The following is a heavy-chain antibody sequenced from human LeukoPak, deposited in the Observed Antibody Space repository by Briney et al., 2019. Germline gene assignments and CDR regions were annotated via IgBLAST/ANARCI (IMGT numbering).Heavy chain of an antibody. V-gene: IGHV4-34*01. CDR2: INHSGST. CDR3: ARENYDSSGRVDY. D-gene: IGHD3-22*01. CDR1: GGSFSGYY. J-gene: IGHJ4*02. Sequence: SETLSLTCAVYGGSFSGYYWSWIRQPPGKGLEWIGEINHSGSTNYNPSLKSRVTISVDTSKNQFSLKLSSVTAADTAVYYCARENYDSSGRVDYWGQGTLVTVSS.